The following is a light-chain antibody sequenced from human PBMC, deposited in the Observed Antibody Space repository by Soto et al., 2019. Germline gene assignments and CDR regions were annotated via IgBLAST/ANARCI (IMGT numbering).Light chain of an antibody. CDR3: QQANRLPVA. J-gene: IGKJ4*01. Sequence: DLQMTQSPSSVSASVGDRVTITCRASQGISSWLVWYQQKPGKAPKLLIYGAYSLQSGVPSRFSGSGSGTDFTLSISHLASEGFATYFCQQANRLPVALGGGTKVEIK. CDR2: GAY. V-gene: IGKV1-12*01. CDR1: QGISSW.